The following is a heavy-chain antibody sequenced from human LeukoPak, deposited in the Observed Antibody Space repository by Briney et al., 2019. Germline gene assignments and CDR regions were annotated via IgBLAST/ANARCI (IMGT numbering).Heavy chain of an antibody. CDR3: ARVQLGYCSSTSCYTFDY. V-gene: IGHV3-30-3*01. J-gene: IGHJ4*02. D-gene: IGHD2-2*01. Sequence: GRSLRLSCAASGFTFDDYAMHWVRQAPGKGLEGVAVISYDGSNKYYADSVKGRFTISRDNSKNTLYLQMNSLRAEDTAVYYCARVQLGYCSSTSCYTFDYWGQGTLVTVSS. CDR1: GFTFDDYA. CDR2: ISYDGSNK.